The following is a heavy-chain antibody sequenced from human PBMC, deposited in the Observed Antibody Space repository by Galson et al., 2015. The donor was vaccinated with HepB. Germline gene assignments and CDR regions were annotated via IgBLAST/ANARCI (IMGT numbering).Heavy chain of an antibody. D-gene: IGHD3-10*01. CDR1: GFTFSNYA. CDR3: AKWEVNYYGSGSYYNIDAFDV. Sequence: SLRLSCAASGFTFSNYAMTWVRQAPGKGLEWVSAISGNGGSTYYADSVKGRFTVSRDNSKNTLYLQRNSLRAEDTALYYCAKWEVNYYGSGSYYNIDAFDVWGQGTMVTVSS. J-gene: IGHJ3*01. V-gene: IGHV3-23*01. CDR2: ISGNGGST.